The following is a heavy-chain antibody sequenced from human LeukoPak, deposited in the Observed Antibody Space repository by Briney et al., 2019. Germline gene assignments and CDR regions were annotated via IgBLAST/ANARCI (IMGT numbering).Heavy chain of an antibody. Sequence: SQTLSLTCAVSGGSISSGGYSWSWIRQPPGKGLEWIGYIYHSGSTYYNPSLKSRVTISVDRSKNQFSLKLSSVTAADTAVYYCARKSRYYYGSGSYLDYWGQGTLVTVSS. CDR3: ARKSRYYYGSGSYLDY. J-gene: IGHJ4*02. CDR2: IYHSGST. D-gene: IGHD3-10*01. CDR1: GGSISSGGYS. V-gene: IGHV4-30-2*01.